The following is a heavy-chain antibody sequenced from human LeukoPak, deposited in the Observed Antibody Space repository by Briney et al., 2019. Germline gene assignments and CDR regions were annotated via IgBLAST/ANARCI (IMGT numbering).Heavy chain of an antibody. CDR3: ASLPRGSSGWNYFDY. CDR2: IYPDDSDT. CDR1: GNSFTNYW. Sequence: GEFLKISCKASGNSFTNYWIGWVRQMPGKGLEGMGIIYPDDSDTRYSPSFQGQVTISVDKSISTAYLQWSSLKASDTALYYCASLPRGSSGWNYFDYWGQGTLVTVSS. D-gene: IGHD6-19*01. J-gene: IGHJ4*02. V-gene: IGHV5-51*01.